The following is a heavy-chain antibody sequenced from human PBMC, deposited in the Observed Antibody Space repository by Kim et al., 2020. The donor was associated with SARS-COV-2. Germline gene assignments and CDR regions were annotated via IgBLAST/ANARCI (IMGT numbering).Heavy chain of an antibody. CDR3: ARSRSSGWYRALFDY. V-gene: IGHV3-30*04. D-gene: IGHD6-19*01. CDR2: ISYDGSNK. Sequence: GGSLRLSCAASGFTFSSYAMHWVRQAPGKGLEWVAVISYDGSNKYYADSVKGRFTISRDNSKNTLYLQMNSLRAEDTAVYYCARSRSSGWYRALFDYWGQGTLVTVSS. CDR1: GFTFSSYA. J-gene: IGHJ4*02.